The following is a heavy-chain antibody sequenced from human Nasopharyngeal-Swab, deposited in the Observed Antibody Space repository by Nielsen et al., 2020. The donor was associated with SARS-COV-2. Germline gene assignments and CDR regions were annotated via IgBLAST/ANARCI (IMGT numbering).Heavy chain of an antibody. V-gene: IGHV3-23*01. Sequence: GGSLRLSCAASGFTFSSKAMSWVCQAPGKGLEWVSAISGSGGSTYYADSVKCRFTISRDNSKNTLYLQMNSLRAEDTAVYYCAPTVTTRYFDYWGQGTMVTVSS. CDR1: GFTFSSKA. D-gene: IGHD4-17*01. J-gene: IGHJ4*02. CDR3: APTVTTRYFDY. CDR2: ISGSGGST.